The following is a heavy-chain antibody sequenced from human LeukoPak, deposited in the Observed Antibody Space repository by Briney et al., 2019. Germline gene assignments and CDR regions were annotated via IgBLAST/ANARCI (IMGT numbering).Heavy chain of an antibody. CDR2: IYTSGST. CDR3: ARGVSSSWFPFDY. Sequence: SETLSLTCTVSGGSISSGSYYWSWIRQPAGKGLEWIGRIYTSGSTNYNPSLKSRVTISVDTSKNQFSLKLSSVTAADTAVYYCARGVSSSWFPFDYWGQGTLVTVSS. CDR1: GGSISSGSYY. J-gene: IGHJ4*02. V-gene: IGHV4-61*02. D-gene: IGHD6-13*01.